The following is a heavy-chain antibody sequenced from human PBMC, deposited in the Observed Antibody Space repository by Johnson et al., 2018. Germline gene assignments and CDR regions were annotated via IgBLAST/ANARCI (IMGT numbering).Heavy chain of an antibody. J-gene: IGHJ6*03. CDR2: TYYRSWWYS. Sequence: VQLVESGPELVKPSQTLSLTCAISGVSVSSSTAAWNWVRQSPSRGLAWRGRTYYRSWWYSAYALSMRSRITSDPGTSKNQFFLHISSVTPEDTAVHYCASVSVSKEVERFFYYYMDVWGKGIPVTVSS. V-gene: IGHV6-1*01. CDR1: GVSVSSSTAA. D-gene: IGHD5/OR15-5a*01. CDR3: ASVSVSKEVERFFYYYMDV.